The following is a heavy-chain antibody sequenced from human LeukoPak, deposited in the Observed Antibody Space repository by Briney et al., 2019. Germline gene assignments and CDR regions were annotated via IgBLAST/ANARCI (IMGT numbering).Heavy chain of an antibody. CDR1: GFTFSSYW. CDR3: ARGRPHGNDY. V-gene: IGHV3-74*01. D-gene: IGHD4-23*01. J-gene: IGHJ4*02. CDR2: VASDGSST. Sequence: GGSLRLSCAASGFTFSSYWMNWVRQAPGKGLVWVSRVASDGSSTTYADSVKGRFSISRDNAKNTLYLQMYSLRVEDTAVYYCARGRPHGNDYWGQGTLVTVSS.